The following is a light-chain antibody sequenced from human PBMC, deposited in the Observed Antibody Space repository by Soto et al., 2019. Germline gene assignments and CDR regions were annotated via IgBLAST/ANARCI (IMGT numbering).Light chain of an antibody. V-gene: IGLV2-14*01. CDR3: ISYTSSSTLVV. CDR2: DVS. CDR1: SSDVGGYNY. Sequence: QSALTQPASVSGSPGQSITISCTGTSSDVGGYNYVSWYQQHPGKAPKLMIYDVSNRPSGVSNRFSGSKSGNTASLTISGLHAEDEADYYCISYTSSSTLVVFGGGTKRTV. J-gene: IGLJ2*01.